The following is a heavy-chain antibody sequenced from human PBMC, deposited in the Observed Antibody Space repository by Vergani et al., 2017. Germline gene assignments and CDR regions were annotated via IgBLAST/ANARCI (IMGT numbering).Heavy chain of an antibody. Sequence: QVQLQESGPGLVKPSQTLSLTCHVFGVSVTDYNCNWIRQAPGKGLEWIGYMYHSGSTNYNPSLETRVTISGDTSKTQFSLKLNSVTAADTAVYYCGRVADFYGLGSRLLDLWGQGILVTVTS. CDR2: MYHSGST. CDR3: GRVADFYGLGSRLLDL. V-gene: IGHV4-59*02. J-gene: IGHJ5*02. CDR1: GVSVTDYN. D-gene: IGHD3-10*01.